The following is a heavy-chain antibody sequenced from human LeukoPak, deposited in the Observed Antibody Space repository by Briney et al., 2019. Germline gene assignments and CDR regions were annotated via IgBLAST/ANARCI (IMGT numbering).Heavy chain of an antibody. J-gene: IGHJ4*02. CDR1: GFTFDDYA. D-gene: IGHD1-26*01. V-gene: IGHV3-43*02. Sequence: GGSLRLSCAASGFTFDDYAMHWVRQAPGKGLEWVSLISGDGGSTYYADSVKGRFTISRDNSKYSLYLQMNSLRTEGTALYYCAKDYSGSYYGGDYWGQGTLVTVSS. CDR3: AKDYSGSYYGGDY. CDR2: ISGDGGST.